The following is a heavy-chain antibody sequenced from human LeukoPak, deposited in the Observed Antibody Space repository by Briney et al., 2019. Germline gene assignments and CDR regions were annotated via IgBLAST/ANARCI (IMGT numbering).Heavy chain of an antibody. CDR1: GGSFIGYY. J-gene: IGHJ4*02. CDR3: ARVPLRFLEPFDY. Sequence: SETLSLTCAVYGGSFIGYYWSWIRQPPGKGLEWIGEINHSGGANYNLSLKSRVTISADTSKSQFSLKLGSVTAADTAVYYCARVPLRFLEPFDYWGQGTLVTVSS. CDR2: INHSGGA. D-gene: IGHD3-3*01. V-gene: IGHV4-34*01.